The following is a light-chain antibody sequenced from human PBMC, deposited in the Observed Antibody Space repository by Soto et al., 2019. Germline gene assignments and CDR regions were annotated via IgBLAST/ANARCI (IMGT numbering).Light chain of an antibody. CDR2: DAS. J-gene: IGKJ5*01. V-gene: IGKV3-11*01. Sequence: TVLTQSPDTVSLSPGERATLSCKTSQSVGSHLACYQQRPGQPPRLLIYDASTRATGIPARFSGTGSGTDFTLAISSLDPKDFAIYYCQQRVDWPPTFGQGTRLEI. CDR1: QSVGSH. CDR3: QQRVDWPPT.